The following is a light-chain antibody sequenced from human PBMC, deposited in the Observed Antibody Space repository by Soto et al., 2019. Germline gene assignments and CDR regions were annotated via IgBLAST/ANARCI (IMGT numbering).Light chain of an antibody. Sequence: EILLTQSPATLSVSPGDRATLSCRASQSVSSSVAWYQQKHGQPPRLLIYGASTRATGVPGRFSGSGSGTEFTLTISSLQSEDFAVYFCKQYDNWALWTFGHGTKVDIX. J-gene: IGKJ1*01. CDR2: GAS. CDR3: KQYDNWALWT. V-gene: IGKV3-15*01. CDR1: QSVSSS.